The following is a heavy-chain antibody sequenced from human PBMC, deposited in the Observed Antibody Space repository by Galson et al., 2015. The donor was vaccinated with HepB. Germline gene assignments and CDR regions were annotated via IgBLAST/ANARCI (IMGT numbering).Heavy chain of an antibody. Sequence: SVKVSCKASGYTLTKLPMHWVRQAPGKGLEWMGGFDPKYGETIYAQKFQGRVTMTEDASTETAYLELSSLRSEDTAMYYCVTDTFGGVIVSYFDYWGQGTLVTVSS. V-gene: IGHV1-24*01. J-gene: IGHJ4*02. D-gene: IGHD3-16*02. CDR3: VTDTFGGVIVSYFDY. CDR1: GYTLTKLP. CDR2: FDPKYGET.